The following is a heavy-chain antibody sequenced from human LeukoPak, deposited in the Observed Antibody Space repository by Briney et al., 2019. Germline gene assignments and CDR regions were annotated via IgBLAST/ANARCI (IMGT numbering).Heavy chain of an antibody. J-gene: IGHJ4*02. CDR3: ARVYVELFSYFDY. D-gene: IGHD1-7*01. Sequence: SETLSLTCTVSGYSIINDYYWGWIRQPPGKGLEWIGSIFHSGSTYYNPSLRSRLTISADTSKNQFSLRLSSVTAADTAVYYCARVYVELFSYFDYWGQGALVTVSS. V-gene: IGHV4-38-2*02. CDR2: IFHSGST. CDR1: GYSIINDYY.